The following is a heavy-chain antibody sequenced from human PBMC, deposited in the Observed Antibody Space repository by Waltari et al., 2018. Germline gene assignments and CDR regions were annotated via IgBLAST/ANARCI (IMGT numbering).Heavy chain of an antibody. D-gene: IGHD6-6*01. CDR3: ARRSSSPGYYYYGMDV. CDR1: GGSISSSSYY. J-gene: IGHJ6*02. V-gene: IGHV4-39*01. Sequence: QLQLQESGPGLVKPSETLSLTCTASGGSISSSSYYWGWLRQPPGKGLEWIGSIYYSGSTYYNPSLKSRVTISVDTSKNQFSLKLSSVTAADTAVYYCARRSSSPGYYYYGMDVWGQGTTVTVSS. CDR2: IYYSGST.